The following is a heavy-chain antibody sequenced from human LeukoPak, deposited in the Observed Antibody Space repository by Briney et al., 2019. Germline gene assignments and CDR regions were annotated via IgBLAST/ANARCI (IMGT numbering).Heavy chain of an antibody. CDR1: GFTFSNYG. Sequence: GGSLRLSCAASGFTFSNYGMHWVRQAPGKGLEWVAVIWYDGSNKYYADSVKGRFTISRDNSKNTLYLQMNSLRAEDTAVYYCAKGGELPDYWGQGTLVTVSS. CDR2: IWYDGSNK. V-gene: IGHV3-30*02. CDR3: AKGGELPDY. J-gene: IGHJ4*02. D-gene: IGHD1-26*01.